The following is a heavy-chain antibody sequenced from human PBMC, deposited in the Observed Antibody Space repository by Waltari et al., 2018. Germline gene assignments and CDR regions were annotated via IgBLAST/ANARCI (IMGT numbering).Heavy chain of an antibody. D-gene: IGHD5-18*01. J-gene: IGHJ4*02. CDR2: SSGSGGST. Sequence: EVQLVESGGGLVQPGGSLRLSCAASGFTFSSYAMSWVRQAPGKGRGWGVASSGSGGSTYYADAVKGRFTISRDNSKNTLYLQMNSLRAEDTAVYYCAKTGYSYGYDSDYWGQGTLVTVSS. V-gene: IGHV3-23*04. CDR1: GFTFSSYA. CDR3: AKTGYSYGYDSDY.